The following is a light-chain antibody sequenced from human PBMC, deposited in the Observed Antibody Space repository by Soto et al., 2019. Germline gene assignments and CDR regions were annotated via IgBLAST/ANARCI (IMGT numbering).Light chain of an antibody. Sequence: EIVLTQSPGTLSLSPGERATLSCRASQSVSSXXXXXXXXXXXXXXRVVIYGASTRATGIPERFSGSGSGTDFTLTISRLEPEDFAVYYCQQYGRSPFTFGPGTKVDIK. CDR3: QQYGRSPFT. CDR2: GAS. CDR1: QSVSSXX. V-gene: IGKV3-20*01. J-gene: IGKJ3*01.